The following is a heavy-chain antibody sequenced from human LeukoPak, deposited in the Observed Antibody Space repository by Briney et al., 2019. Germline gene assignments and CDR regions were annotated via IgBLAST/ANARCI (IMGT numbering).Heavy chain of an antibody. J-gene: IGHJ4*02. V-gene: IGHV3-23*01. CDR2: FSGGGDS. CDR3: GKEVEKHFDLKY. Sequence: GGSLRLSCAASGFTSGIYAVSWVRQAPGKGLEWVSAFSGGGDSYYADSVKGRFTISRDNSKKILYLQMNSLRAEDTAVYYCGKEVEKHFDLKYWGQGTLVTVSS. CDR1: GFTSGIYA.